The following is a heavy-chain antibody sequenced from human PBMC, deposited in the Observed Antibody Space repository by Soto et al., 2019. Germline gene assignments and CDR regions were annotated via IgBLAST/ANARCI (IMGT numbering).Heavy chain of an antibody. J-gene: IGHJ6*02. D-gene: IGHD2-15*01. Sequence: GGSLRLSCAASGFTFSSYEMNWVRQAPGKGLEWVSYISSSGSTIYYADSVKGRFTISRDNAKNSLYLQMNSLRAEDTAVYYCARDLRMNYYYYGMDVWGQGTTVTVSS. CDR1: GFTFSSYE. V-gene: IGHV3-48*03. CDR2: ISSSGSTI. CDR3: ARDLRMNYYYYGMDV.